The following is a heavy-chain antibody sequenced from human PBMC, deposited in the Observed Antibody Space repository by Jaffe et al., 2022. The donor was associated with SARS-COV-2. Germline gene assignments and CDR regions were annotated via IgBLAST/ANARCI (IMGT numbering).Heavy chain of an antibody. Sequence: EVQLVESGGGLVQPGGSLRLSCAASGFTFSTYSMSWVRQAPGKGLEWVSSISGSGGGTYYADSVKGRFTISRDNSKNTLYLQMNSLRAEDTATYYCARKGGELWFGESPNGGQGTLVTVSS. J-gene: IGHJ4*02. D-gene: IGHD3-10*01. CDR1: GFTFSTYS. CDR2: ISGSGGGT. V-gene: IGHV3-23*04. CDR3: ARKGGELWFGESPN.